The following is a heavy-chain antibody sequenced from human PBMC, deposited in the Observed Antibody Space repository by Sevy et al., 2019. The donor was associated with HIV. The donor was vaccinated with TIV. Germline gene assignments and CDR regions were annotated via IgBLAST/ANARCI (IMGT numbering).Heavy chain of an antibody. CDR3: AHETFGRFES. CDR2: IKGDGSDK. J-gene: IGHJ4*02. D-gene: IGHD3-16*01. CDR1: GFTFSANW. V-gene: IGHV3-7*01. Sequence: GGSLRLSCAASGFTFSANWTNWVRQAPGKGLEWVANIKGDGSDKHYVDSVEGRFTISRDNAKNLLYLQMNSLRVEDTAVYYWAHETFGRFESWGQGTLVTVSS.